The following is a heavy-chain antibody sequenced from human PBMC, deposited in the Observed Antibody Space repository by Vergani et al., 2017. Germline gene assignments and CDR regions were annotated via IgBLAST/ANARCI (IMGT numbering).Heavy chain of an antibody. J-gene: IGHJ6*02. D-gene: IGHD3-10*01. CDR2: ISSSSSYI. CDR3: ARDSSYYGSGSYPYYYYYGMDV. Sequence: EVQLVESGGGLVKHGGSLRLSCAASGFTFSSYSMNWVRQAPGKGLEWVSSISSSSSYIYYADSVKGRFTISRDNAKNSLYLQMNSLRAEDTAVYYCARDSSYYGSGSYPYYYYYGMDVWGQGTTVTVSS. V-gene: IGHV3-21*01. CDR1: GFTFSSYS.